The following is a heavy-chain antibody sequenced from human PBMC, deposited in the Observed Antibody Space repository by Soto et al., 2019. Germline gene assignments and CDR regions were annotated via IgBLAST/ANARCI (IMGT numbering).Heavy chain of an antibody. V-gene: IGHV5-51*01. CDR3: SKGGSKAGMDV. CDR1: GYSFTSYW. J-gene: IGHJ6*02. D-gene: IGHD1-26*01. Sequence: GESLKISCKGSGYSFTSYWIGWVRQMPGKGLEWMGIIYPGDSDTRYSPSFQGQVTISADKSISTAYLQWSSLRAEDTAVYYCSKGGSKAGMDVWGQGTTVTVSS. CDR2: IYPGDSDT.